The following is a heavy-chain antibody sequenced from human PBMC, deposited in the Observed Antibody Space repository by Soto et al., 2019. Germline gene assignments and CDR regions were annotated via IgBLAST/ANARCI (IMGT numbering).Heavy chain of an antibody. D-gene: IGHD1-1*01. Sequence: AASVKVSCKAFGYTFTSYDIYWVRQATGQGLEWMGWMNPNTGNSAYAQKLLGRVTVTSDTSINTVHMELSSLRSEDTAVYYCARRAETNGWNGFGADKYYFDFWGQGTLVTVSS. CDR3: ARRAETNGWNGFGADKYYFDF. CDR1: GYTFTSYD. CDR2: MNPNTGNS. J-gene: IGHJ4*02. V-gene: IGHV1-8*01.